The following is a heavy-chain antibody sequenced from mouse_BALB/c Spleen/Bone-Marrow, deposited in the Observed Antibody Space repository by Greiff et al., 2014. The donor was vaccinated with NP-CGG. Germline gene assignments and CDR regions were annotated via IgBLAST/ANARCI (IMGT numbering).Heavy chain of an antibody. CDR3: TRHFYGSGYFDY. CDR2: FYPGSGNI. CDR1: GYTFTDYI. V-gene: IGHV1-62-2*01. D-gene: IGHD1-1*01. J-gene: IGHJ2*01. Sequence: QVQLQQSGAELVKPGASVKLSCKASGYTFTDYIIHWIKQRSGQGLEWIGWFYPGSGNIKYNEKFKDKATLTADKSSSTVYMELIRLTSEDSAVYFCTRHFYGSGYFDYWGQAPLSQSPQ.